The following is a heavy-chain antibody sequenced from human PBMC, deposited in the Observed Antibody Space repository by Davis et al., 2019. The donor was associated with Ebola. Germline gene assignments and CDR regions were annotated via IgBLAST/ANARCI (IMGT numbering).Heavy chain of an antibody. V-gene: IGHV3-7*03. D-gene: IGHD2-2*01. J-gene: IGHJ6*02. CDR3: ARVSVPAALVPIDYYAMDV. Sequence: GESLKISCAASGFTFNRYWMSWVRQAPGKGLQWVANIKEDGSEKYYVDSVKGRFTISRDNAKNSLYLQMNSPRAEDTAVYYCARVSVPAALVPIDYYAMDVWGQGTTVTVSS. CDR2: IKEDGSEK. CDR1: GFTFNRYW.